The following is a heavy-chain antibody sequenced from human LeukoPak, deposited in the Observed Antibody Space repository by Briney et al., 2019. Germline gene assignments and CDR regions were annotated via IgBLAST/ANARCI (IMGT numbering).Heavy chain of an antibody. CDR3: ARDLWGGDFLVVFDI. CDR1: GGTFSSYA. D-gene: IGHD3-16*01. Sequence: SVTVSCKASGGTFSSYAISWVRQAPGQGLEWMGGIIPIFGTANYAQKFQGRATITADESTSTAYMDLSSLRSEDTAVYYCARDLWGGDFLVVFDIWAQGTMVPVSS. J-gene: IGHJ3*02. CDR2: IIPIFGTA. V-gene: IGHV1-69*13.